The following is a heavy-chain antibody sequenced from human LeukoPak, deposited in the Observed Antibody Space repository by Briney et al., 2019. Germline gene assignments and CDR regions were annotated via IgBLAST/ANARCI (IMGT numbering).Heavy chain of an antibody. CDR1: GYSISSGYY. CDR2: IYHSGST. D-gene: IGHD3-16*01. V-gene: IGHV4-38-2*02. CDR3: ARGGGRVTFGGVSAVAFDY. Sequence: PSETLSLTCTVSGYSISSGYYWGWIRQPPGKELEWIGSIYHSGSTSYNPSLKSRVTISVDTSKNQLSLKLRAVAAADAAVYYCARGGGRVTFGGVSAVAFDYWGQGTLVTVSS. J-gene: IGHJ4*02.